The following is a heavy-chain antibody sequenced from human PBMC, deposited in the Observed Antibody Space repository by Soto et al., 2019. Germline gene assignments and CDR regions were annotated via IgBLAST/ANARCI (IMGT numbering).Heavy chain of an antibody. D-gene: IGHD3-16*01. Sequence: QVQLQESGPGLVKPSQTLSLTCTVSGGSISSGGYYWSWIRQHPGKGLEWIGYIYYSGSTYYNPSLKSRVTISVDTSKNQFSLKLSSVTAADTAVYYCARDRRGFGGAEYSDYWGQGTLVAVSS. CDR1: GGSISSGGYY. J-gene: IGHJ4*02. CDR2: IYYSGST. V-gene: IGHV4-31*03. CDR3: ARDRRGFGGAEYSDY.